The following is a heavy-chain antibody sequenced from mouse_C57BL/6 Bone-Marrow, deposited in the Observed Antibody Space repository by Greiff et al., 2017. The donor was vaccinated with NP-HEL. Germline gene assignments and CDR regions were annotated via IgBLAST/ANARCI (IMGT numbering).Heavy chain of an antibody. CDR3: TRDRVITTVVALYWYFDV. Sequence: EVQLVESGAGLVKPGGSLKLSCAASGFTFSSYAMSWVRQTPEKRLEWIAYISSGGDYIYYADPVKGRFTISTDNARNTLYLQMSSLKSEDTALYYCTRDRVITTVVALYWYFDVWGTGTTVTVSS. CDR2: ISSGGDYI. V-gene: IGHV5-9-1*02. D-gene: IGHD1-1*01. J-gene: IGHJ1*03. CDR1: GFTFSSYA.